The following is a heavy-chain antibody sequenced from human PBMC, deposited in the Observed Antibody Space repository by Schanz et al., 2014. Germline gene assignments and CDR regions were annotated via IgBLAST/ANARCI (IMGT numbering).Heavy chain of an antibody. D-gene: IGHD5-18*01. Sequence: QVQLQESGPGLVKPSETLSLTCTVSGGTISSYYWSWIRQPPGKGLEWIGYIYYSGSTNYKPSLKSRVTISVDTSKNQLSLKLTSVTAADTAVYYCASKARYTYGYDYWGQGTLVTVSS. CDR2: IYYSGST. J-gene: IGHJ4*02. CDR1: GGTISSYY. V-gene: IGHV4-59*01. CDR3: ASKARYTYGYDY.